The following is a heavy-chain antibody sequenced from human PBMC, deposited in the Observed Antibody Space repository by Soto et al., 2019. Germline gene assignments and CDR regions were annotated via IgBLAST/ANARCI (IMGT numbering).Heavy chain of an antibody. D-gene: IGHD6-13*01. J-gene: IGHJ4*02. CDR1: GFTFSSYG. CDR2: IWYDGSNK. V-gene: IGHV3-33*01. Sequence: VQLVESGGGVVQPGRSLRLSCAASGFTFSSYGMHWVRQAPGKGLEWVAVIWYDGSNKYYADSVKGRVTISRDNSKNTLYLQMNGLRAEDTAVYYCERQQLVGEGGDYWGQGTLVTVSS. CDR3: ERQQLVGEGGDY.